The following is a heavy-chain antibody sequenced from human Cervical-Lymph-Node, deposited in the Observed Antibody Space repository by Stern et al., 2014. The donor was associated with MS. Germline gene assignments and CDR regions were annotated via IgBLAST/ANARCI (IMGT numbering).Heavy chain of an antibody. D-gene: IGHD4-17*01. CDR2: ISRSGNII. J-gene: IGHJ4*02. V-gene: IGHV3-11*01. CDR3: AMYGDSPFDF. Sequence: QVQLVESGGGLVKPGGSLRLSCAASGFTFSDSYMNWIRQAPGQGLEWVSYISRSGNIIYYAGSVKGRFTISRDNAKNSLFLQMNSLRVEDTAVYYCAMYGDSPFDFWGQGTLVTVSS. CDR1: GFTFSDSY.